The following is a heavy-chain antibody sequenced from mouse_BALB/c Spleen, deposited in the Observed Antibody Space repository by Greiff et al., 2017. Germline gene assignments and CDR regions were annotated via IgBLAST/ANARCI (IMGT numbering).Heavy chain of an antibody. CDR3: ARELEGAMDY. J-gene: IGHJ4*01. V-gene: IGHV5-4*02. D-gene: IGHD3-3*01. Sequence: EVQVVESGGGLVKPGGSLKLSCAASGFTFSDYYMYWVRQTPEKRLEWVATISDGGSYTYYPDSVKGRFTISRDNAKNNLYLQMSSLKSEDTAMYYCARELEGAMDYWGQGTSVTVSS. CDR1: GFTFSDYY. CDR2: ISDGGSYT.